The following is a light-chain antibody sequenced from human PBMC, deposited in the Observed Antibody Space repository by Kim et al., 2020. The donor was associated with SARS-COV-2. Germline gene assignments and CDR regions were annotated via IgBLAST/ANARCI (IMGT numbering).Light chain of an antibody. V-gene: IGLV1-44*01. CDR1: ISNIGSNV. CDR3: AAWDDSLKGSV. J-gene: IGLJ3*02. Sequence: QPVLTQPPSASGTPGQRVTISCSGSISNIGSNVVNWYQQLPGTAPKLLMYSNDYRPSGVPDRFSGSKSGTSASLAISGLQSEDEADYYCAAWDDSLKGSVFGGGTQLTVL. CDR2: SND.